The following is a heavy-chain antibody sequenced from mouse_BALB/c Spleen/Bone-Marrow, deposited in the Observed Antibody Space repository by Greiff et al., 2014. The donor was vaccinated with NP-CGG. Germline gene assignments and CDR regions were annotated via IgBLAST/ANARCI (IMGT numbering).Heavy chain of an antibody. CDR1: GFNIKDTY. Sequence: EVQLVESGAELVKPGASVKLSCTASGFNIKDTYMHWVKQRPEQGLEWIGRIDPANGNTKYDPKFQGKATITAETSSNTAYLQLSSLTSEDTAVYYCARWEYYAMDYWGQGTSVTVSS. CDR3: ARWEYYAMDY. CDR2: IDPANGNT. V-gene: IGHV14-3*02. J-gene: IGHJ4*01. D-gene: IGHD4-1*01.